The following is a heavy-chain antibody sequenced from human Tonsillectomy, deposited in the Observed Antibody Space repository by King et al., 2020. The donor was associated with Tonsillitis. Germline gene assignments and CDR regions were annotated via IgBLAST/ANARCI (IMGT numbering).Heavy chain of an antibody. J-gene: IGHJ4*02. V-gene: IGHV3-30*18. CDR1: GFTFSSYG. Sequence: VQLVESGGGVVQPGRSLRLSCAASGFTFSSYGMHWVRQAPGKGLEWVAFISYDGSNKYYADSVKGRFTISRDNSKNTLYLQMNSLRAEDTAVFYCAKTPSHYYDSSGFYLAYWGQGTLVTVSS. D-gene: IGHD3-22*01. CDR2: ISYDGSNK. CDR3: AKTPSHYYDSSGFYLAY.